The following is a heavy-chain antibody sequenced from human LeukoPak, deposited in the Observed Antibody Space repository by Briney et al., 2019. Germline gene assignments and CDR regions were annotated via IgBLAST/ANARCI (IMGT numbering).Heavy chain of an antibody. J-gene: IGHJ6*03. CDR2: IRYDGSNK. CDR3: ALFYYGSGSNNYYYYYMDV. D-gene: IGHD3-10*01. CDR1: GFTFSSYG. V-gene: IGHV3-30*02. Sequence: PGGSLRLSCAASGFTFSSYGMHWVRQAPGKGLEWVAFIRYDGSNKYYADSVKGRFTISRDNSKNTLYLQMNSLRAEDTAVYYCALFYYGSGSNNYYYYYMDVWGKGTTVTVSS.